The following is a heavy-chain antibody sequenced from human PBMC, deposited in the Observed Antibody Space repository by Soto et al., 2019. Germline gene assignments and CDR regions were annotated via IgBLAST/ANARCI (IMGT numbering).Heavy chain of an antibody. CDR3: ATKIFGTTYFGN. D-gene: IGHD1-7*01. CDR1: GFTFSSYA. CDR2: IDRSGSPI. V-gene: IGHV3-48*03. J-gene: IGHJ4*02. Sequence: GGSLRLSCAASGFTFSSYAMNWVRQAPGKGLEWVSYIDRSGSPIYYADSVKGRFTISRDNAENSLYLQMHSLRVDDTAIYYRATKIFGTTYFGNWGRGALVTVSS.